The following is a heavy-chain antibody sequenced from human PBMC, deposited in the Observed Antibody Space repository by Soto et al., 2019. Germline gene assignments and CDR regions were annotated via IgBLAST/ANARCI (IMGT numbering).Heavy chain of an antibody. CDR2: ISGSGDTT. CDR3: AKEPRAQGSGWYAAY. D-gene: IGHD6-19*01. Sequence: EVQLLESGGGLVQPGGSLRLSCAASGFTFSSYAMSWVRQAPGKGLEWVSAISGSGDTTYYADSVKGRFTISRDNSKNTLYPQMNNLRVGDTAVYYCAKEPRAQGSGWYAAYWGQGSLVTVSS. J-gene: IGHJ4*02. CDR1: GFTFSSYA. V-gene: IGHV3-23*01.